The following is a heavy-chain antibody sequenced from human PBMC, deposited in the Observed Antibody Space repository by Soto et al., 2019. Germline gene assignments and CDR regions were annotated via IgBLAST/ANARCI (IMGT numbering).Heavy chain of an antibody. Sequence: SETLSLTCTVSGGSFISSPGYYWGWIRQPPGKGLEWIGTVHPSGNTHYNPSLKSRVTISKDTSMNQFSLQLTSVTAADTAVDYCARSDGRYWGQGTLVTVSS. V-gene: IGHV4-39*07. CDR2: VHPSGNT. CDR3: ARSDGRY. J-gene: IGHJ4*02. CDR1: GGSFISSPGYY.